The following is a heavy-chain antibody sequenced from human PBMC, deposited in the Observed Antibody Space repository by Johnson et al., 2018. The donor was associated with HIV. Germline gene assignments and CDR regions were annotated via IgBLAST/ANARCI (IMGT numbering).Heavy chain of an antibody. CDR3: ARGSGVGAFDS. V-gene: IGHV3-11*04. CDR2: ISSSGSTI. J-gene: IGHJ3*02. D-gene: IGHD7-27*01. Sequence: QEKLVESGGGLVKPGGSLRLSCSASGFTFSDYYITWIRQAPGKGLEWISYISSSGSTIYYADSVKGRFTSSRDNSKNSLYLQMSSLRVEDTAVYYCARGSGVGAFDSWGQGTMVTVAS. CDR1: GFTFSDYY.